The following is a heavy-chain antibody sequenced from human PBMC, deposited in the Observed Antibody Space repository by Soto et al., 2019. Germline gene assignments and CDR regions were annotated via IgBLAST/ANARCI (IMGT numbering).Heavy chain of an antibody. V-gene: IGHV4-34*01. D-gene: IGHD3-16*01. Sequence: QVRLQQWGAGLWRPSETLSLTCAVYVGSFSGYYWTWIRQPPGKSLEWIGEINHSGSTNYNPSLKSRVTISVDTSKNHFSLRLTSLTAADTAVYSCARAFGSCANWFDSWGQGTLVTVSS. CDR1: VGSFSGYY. CDR3: ARAFGSCANWFDS. J-gene: IGHJ5*01. CDR2: INHSGST.